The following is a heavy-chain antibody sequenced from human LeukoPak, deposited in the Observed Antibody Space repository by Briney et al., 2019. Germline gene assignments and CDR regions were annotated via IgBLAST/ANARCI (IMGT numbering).Heavy chain of an antibody. CDR1: GFTFSSYW. V-gene: IGHV3-74*01. J-gene: IGHJ4*02. CDR2: IDNDGGST. Sequence: PGGSLRLSCAASGFTFSSYWMNWVRQAPGKGLVWVSRIDNDGGSTTYADSVKGRFTISRDNAKNTLYLQMNSVRAEDTAVYYCARSSFPYYFDYWGQGTLVTVSS. CDR3: ARSSFPYYFDY. D-gene: IGHD3-16*01.